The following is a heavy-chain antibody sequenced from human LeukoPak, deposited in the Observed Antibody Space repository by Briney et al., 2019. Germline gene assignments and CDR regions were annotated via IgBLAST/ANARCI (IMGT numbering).Heavy chain of an antibody. CDR3: AKGKSSSWHPPFDY. J-gene: IGHJ4*02. V-gene: IGHV3-20*04. CDR1: GFTFYDYG. D-gene: IGHD6-13*01. CDR2: INWNGGST. Sequence: GGSLRLSCAASGFTFYDYGMSWVRQAPGKGLEWVSGINWNGGSTGYADSVKGRFTISRDNAKNSLYLQMNSLRAEDTALYYCAKGKSSSWHPPFDYWGQGTLVTVSS.